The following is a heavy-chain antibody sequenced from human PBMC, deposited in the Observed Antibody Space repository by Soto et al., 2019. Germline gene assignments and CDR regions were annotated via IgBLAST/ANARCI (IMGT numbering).Heavy chain of an antibody. J-gene: IGHJ3*02. CDR1: GGTFSTYA. D-gene: IGHD3-3*01. CDR2: IIPIFGTA. V-gene: IGHV1-69*13. Sequence: SVKVSCKASGGTFSTYAISWVRQAPGQGLEWMGGIIPIFGTAKYAQKFRGRVTITADESTSTAYMELSSLRSEDTAVYYCAREIFGVIISGGRDAFDIWGQGTMVTVSS. CDR3: AREIFGVIISGGRDAFDI.